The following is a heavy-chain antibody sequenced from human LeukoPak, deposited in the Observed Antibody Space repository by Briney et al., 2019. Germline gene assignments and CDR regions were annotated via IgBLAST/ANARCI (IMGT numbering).Heavy chain of an antibody. CDR3: ARDYYSSTSCYYYYYGMDV. CDR1: GFTFSSYW. J-gene: IGHJ6*02. CDR2: ISYDGSNK. V-gene: IGHV3-30-3*01. Sequence: GGSLRLSCAASGFTFSSYWMSWVRQAPGKGLEWVAVISYDGSNKYYADSVKGRFTISRDNSKNTLYLQMNSLRAEDTAVYYCARDYYSSTSCYYYYYGMDVWGQGTTVTVSS. D-gene: IGHD2-2*01.